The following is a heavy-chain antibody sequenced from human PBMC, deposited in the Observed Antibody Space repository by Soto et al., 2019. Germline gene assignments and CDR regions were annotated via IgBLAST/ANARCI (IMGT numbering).Heavy chain of an antibody. J-gene: IGHJ6*02. CDR1: GFTFSSYA. Sequence: GGSLRLSCAASGFTFSSYAMSWVRQAPGKGLEWVSAISGSGGSTYYADSVKGRFTISRDNSKNTLYLQMNGLRAEDTAVYYCAKGDAPAAIFPMDVWGQGTTVTVSS. V-gene: IGHV3-23*01. CDR2: ISGSGGST. CDR3: AKGDAPAAIFPMDV. D-gene: IGHD2-2*01.